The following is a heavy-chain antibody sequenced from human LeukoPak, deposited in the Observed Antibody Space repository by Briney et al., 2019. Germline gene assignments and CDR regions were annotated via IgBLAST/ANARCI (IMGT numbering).Heavy chain of an antibody. Sequence: GGSLRLSCAASGFTFSIYAMSWVRQAPGKGLEWVSLISGSGSITYYADSVKGRFSISRDNSRNTVYLQMNSLRAEDTALYYCAKDSRRFDYRGQGTLVTVSS. CDR3: AKDSRRFDY. V-gene: IGHV3-23*01. CDR2: ISGSGSIT. J-gene: IGHJ4*02. CDR1: GFTFSIYA.